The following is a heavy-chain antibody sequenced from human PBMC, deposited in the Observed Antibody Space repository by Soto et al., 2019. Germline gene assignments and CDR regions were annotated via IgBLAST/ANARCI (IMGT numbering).Heavy chain of an antibody. V-gene: IGHV1-69*04. CDR2: IITILGIA. CDR3: AIEYCSSTSCTGFDI. CDR1: GGTLSSYT. J-gene: IGHJ3*02. Sequence: ASVQVSCPASGGTLSSYTIRWVRQAPGQGLEWMGSIITILGIANYARKFQGRVTITEDKSTSTAYMELSSLRSEDTAVYYCAIEYCSSTSCTGFDIWGQGTMVTVSS. D-gene: IGHD2-2*01.